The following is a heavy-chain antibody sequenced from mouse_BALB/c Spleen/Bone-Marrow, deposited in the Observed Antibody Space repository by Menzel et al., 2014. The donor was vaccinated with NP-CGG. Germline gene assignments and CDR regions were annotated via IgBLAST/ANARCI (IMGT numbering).Heavy chain of an antibody. D-gene: IGHD2-1*01. Sequence: QVQLKESGAELVKPGASVKLSCKASGYTFTSYYMYWVKQRPGQDLEWIGEINPSNGGTNFNEEFKSKATLTVDKSSSTAYMQLSSLTSEDSAVYYCTRSYYGNYFDVWGAGTTVTVSS. V-gene: IGHV1S81*02. J-gene: IGHJ1*01. CDR1: GYTFTSYY. CDR3: TRSYYGNYFDV. CDR2: INPSNGGT.